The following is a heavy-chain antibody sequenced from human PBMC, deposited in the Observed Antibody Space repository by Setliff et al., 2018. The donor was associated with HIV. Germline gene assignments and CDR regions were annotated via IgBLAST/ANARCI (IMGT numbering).Heavy chain of an antibody. V-gene: IGHV4-34*01. CDR1: GGSFTGYH. J-gene: IGHJ3*01. CDR2: INHSGSA. D-gene: IGHD1-26*01. CDR3: AKSIVGGTTHAFDL. Sequence: PSETLSLTCAVYGGSFTGYHWSWIRQPPGKGLEWIGEINHSGSANYNPSLKTRVTVSVDTSKKQFSLKVKSVTAADTAVYYCAKSIVGGTTHAFDLWGQGTMVTVSS.